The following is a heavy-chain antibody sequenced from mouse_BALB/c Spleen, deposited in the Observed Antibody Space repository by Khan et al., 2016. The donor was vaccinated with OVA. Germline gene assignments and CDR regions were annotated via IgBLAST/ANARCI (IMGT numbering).Heavy chain of an antibody. Sequence: VQLKQSGPELMKPGASVKISCKASGYSFTSYYIHWVKESHGKSLEWIGYIDPFSGGTTYNQKFKGKATLTVDKSSSTAYIHLSNLTSEDSVVYYCPRHGYFAWFTYWGQGTLVTVSA. D-gene: IGHD2-3*01. CDR2: IDPFSGGT. CDR3: PRHGYFAWFTY. J-gene: IGHJ3*01. V-gene: IGHV1S135*01. CDR1: GYSFTSYY.